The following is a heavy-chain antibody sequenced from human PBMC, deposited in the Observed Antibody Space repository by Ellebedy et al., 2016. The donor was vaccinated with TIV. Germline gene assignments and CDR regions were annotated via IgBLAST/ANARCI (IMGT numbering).Heavy chain of an antibody. CDR2: IYYSGTT. CDR1: GSSISSNYY. J-gene: IGHJ4*02. D-gene: IGHD5-24*01. CDR3: AKDAREKAQISWEHDY. V-gene: IGHV4-38-2*02. Sequence: MPSETLSLTCTVSGSSISSNYYWGWIRQPPGKGLEWIGSIYYSGTTYYNPSLKSRVTTSVDTSKNQFSLELSSVTAADTAVYYCAKDAREKAQISWEHDYWGQGTLVTVSS.